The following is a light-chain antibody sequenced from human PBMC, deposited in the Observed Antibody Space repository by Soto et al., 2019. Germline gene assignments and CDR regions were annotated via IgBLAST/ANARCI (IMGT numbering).Light chain of an antibody. V-gene: IGLV1-40*01. J-gene: IGLJ2*01. CDR1: SSNIGAGYD. Sequence: QPVLTQPPSVSGAPGQRVTISCTGSSSNIGAGYDVHWYQQLPGTAPKVLIYGNSNRPAGVPDRFSGSKSGTSASLAITGLQAEDEADYYCQSYDSSLSGSVVFGGGTKLTV. CDR2: GNS. CDR3: QSYDSSLSGSVV.